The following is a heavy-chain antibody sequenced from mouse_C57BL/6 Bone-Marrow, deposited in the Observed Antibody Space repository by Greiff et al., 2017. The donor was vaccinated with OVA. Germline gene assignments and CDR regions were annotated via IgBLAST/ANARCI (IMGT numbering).Heavy chain of an antibody. J-gene: IGHJ3*01. V-gene: IGHV1-72*01. Sequence: VPLQQSGAELVKPGASVKLSCKASGYTFTSYWLHWVKQRPGRGLEWIGRIDTNSGGTKYNEKFKSKGTLTVDKPSSTAYMQLSSLTSEDSAVYYCARYYYSNYSWFAYWGQGTLVTVSA. CDR2: IDTNSGGT. CDR3: ARYYYSNYSWFAY. D-gene: IGHD2-5*01. CDR1: GYTFTSYW.